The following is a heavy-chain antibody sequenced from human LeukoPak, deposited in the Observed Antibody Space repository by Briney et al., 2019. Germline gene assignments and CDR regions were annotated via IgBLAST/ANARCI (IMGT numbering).Heavy chain of an antibody. CDR3: AKDRGPYYDFWSGYYAGRSRYAMDV. Sequence: GGSLRLSCAASGFTFSSYGMHWVRHAPGKGLEWLAVISYDGSNKYYADSVKGRFTISSENSKITLYLQMNSLRAEDTAVYYCAKDRGPYYDFWSGYYAGRSRYAMDVWGQGGTVTVSS. J-gene: IGHJ6*02. D-gene: IGHD3-3*01. CDR2: ISYDGSNK. V-gene: IGHV3-30*18. CDR1: GFTFSSYG.